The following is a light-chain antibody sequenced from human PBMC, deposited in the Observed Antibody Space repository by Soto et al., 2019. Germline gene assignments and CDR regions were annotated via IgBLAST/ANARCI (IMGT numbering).Light chain of an antibody. Sequence: QSVLTQPPSVSAAPGQTVSISCSGSSSDIGSHFVSWYQHLPGTAPKLLIYDNNRRPSGIPDRFSGSTSATSATLDITGLQTGDEADYYCEAWDGSLSVVLFGGGTKLTVL. CDR1: SSDIGSHF. V-gene: IGLV1-51*01. J-gene: IGLJ2*01. CDR3: EAWDGSLSVVL. CDR2: DNN.